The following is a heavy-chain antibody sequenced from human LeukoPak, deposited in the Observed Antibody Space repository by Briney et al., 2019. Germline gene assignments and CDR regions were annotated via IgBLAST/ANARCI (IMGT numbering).Heavy chain of an antibody. V-gene: IGHV1-2*02. Sequence: ASVKVSCKASGYTFTHYRLHWVRQAHGQGLEWMGWVNPDSGATNYQQNFRGRVTMTRDTSISTVYMELSRLRSDDTAVYYCARDPTLRYFDPWGQGTLVTVSS. CDR2: VNPDSGAT. CDR1: GYTFTHYR. J-gene: IGHJ5*02. D-gene: IGHD3-9*01. CDR3: ARDPTLRYFDP.